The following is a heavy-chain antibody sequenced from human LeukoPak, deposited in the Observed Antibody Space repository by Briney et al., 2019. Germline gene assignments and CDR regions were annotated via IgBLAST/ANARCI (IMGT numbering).Heavy chain of an antibody. CDR2: IWYDGSNK. CDR1: GFTFSSYG. Sequence: GGSLRLSCAASGFTFSSYGIHWVRQAPGKGLEWVAVIWYDGSNKYYADSVKGRFTISRDNSKNTLYLQMNSLRAEDTAVYYCAKGIVGATNWFDPWGQGTLVTVSS. CDR3: AKGIVGATNWFDP. J-gene: IGHJ5*02. V-gene: IGHV3-33*06. D-gene: IGHD1-26*01.